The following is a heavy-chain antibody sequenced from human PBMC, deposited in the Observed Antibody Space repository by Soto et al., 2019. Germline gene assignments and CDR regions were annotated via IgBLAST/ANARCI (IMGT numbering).Heavy chain of an antibody. CDR1: GFTFSSYS. CDR2: ISSSSSYI. J-gene: IGHJ3*02. CDR3: ARGRANTDAFDI. Sequence: PGGSLRLSCAASGFTFSSYSMNWVRQAPGKGLEWVSSISSSSSYIYYADSVKGRFTISRDNAKNSLYLQMNSLRAGDTAVYYCARGRANTDAFDIWGQGTMVTVS. V-gene: IGHV3-21*01. D-gene: IGHD1-26*01.